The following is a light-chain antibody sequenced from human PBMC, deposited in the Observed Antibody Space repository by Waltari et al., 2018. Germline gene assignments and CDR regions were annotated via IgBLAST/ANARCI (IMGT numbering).Light chain of an antibody. CDR1: QDISNY. J-gene: IGKJ2*01. Sequence: DIQMTQSPLSLSASVGDRVTITCQASQDISNYLNWYQQKPGKAPKLLIYDASNLETGVPSRFSGSGSGTDFTFTISSLQPEDIATYYCQQYDNLPYTFGQGTKLEIK. V-gene: IGKV1-33*01. CDR2: DAS. CDR3: QQYDNLPYT.